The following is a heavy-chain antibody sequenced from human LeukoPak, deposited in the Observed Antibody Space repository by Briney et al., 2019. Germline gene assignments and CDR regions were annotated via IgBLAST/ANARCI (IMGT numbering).Heavy chain of an antibody. CDR1: GFTFSSYW. V-gene: IGHV3-7*01. D-gene: IGHD5-24*01. J-gene: IGHJ6*02. Sequence: GGSLRLSCAASGFTFSSYWMSWVRQAPEKGLEWVANIKQDGSEKYYVDFVKGRFTISRDNAKNSLYLQMNSLRAEDTTVYYCARALGRLQPHYYNYGMDVWGQGTTVTVSS. CDR2: IKQDGSEK. CDR3: ARALGRLQPHYYNYGMDV.